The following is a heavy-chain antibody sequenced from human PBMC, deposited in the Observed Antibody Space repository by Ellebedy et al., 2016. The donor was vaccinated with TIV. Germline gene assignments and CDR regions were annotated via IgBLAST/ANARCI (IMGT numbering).Heavy chain of an antibody. V-gene: IGHV4-31*03. Sequence: MPSETLSLTCTVSGVSVRTGDCFWSWVRHYPGKGLEWIGSISASGSTRYNPSLKRRVSISLDTSKDQFSLRLTSVTAADTALFYCARLKDTSSRYRGGRWFDAWGQGIRVTVSS. D-gene: IGHD6-25*01. J-gene: IGHJ5*02. CDR2: ISASGST. CDR1: GVSVRTGDCF. CDR3: ARLKDTSSRYRGGRWFDA.